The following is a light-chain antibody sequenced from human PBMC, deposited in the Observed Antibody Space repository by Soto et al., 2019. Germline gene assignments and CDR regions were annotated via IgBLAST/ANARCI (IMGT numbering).Light chain of an antibody. CDR2: EVS. V-gene: IGLV2-14*01. Sequence: LTQPASVSGSPGQSITISCTGTSSDVGGYNYVSWYQQHPGKAPKLMIYEVSNRPSGVSNRFSASKSGNTASLFISGLQAEDEADYYCSSYTSDSSYVFGSGTKVTVL. CDR3: SSYTSDSSYV. J-gene: IGLJ1*01. CDR1: SSDVGGYNY.